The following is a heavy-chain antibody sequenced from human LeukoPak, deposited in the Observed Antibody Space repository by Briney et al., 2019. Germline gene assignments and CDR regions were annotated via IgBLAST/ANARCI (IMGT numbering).Heavy chain of an antibody. CDR3: ARGSAWLQLGNYFDY. J-gene: IGHJ4*02. CDR2: IYYSGST. Sequence: PSETLSLTCTVSGGSISSYYWSWIRQPPGKGLEWIGYIYYSGSTNYNPSLKSRVTISVDTSKNQFSLKLSSVTAADTAVYYCARGSAWLQLGNYFDYWGQGTLVTVSS. D-gene: IGHD5-24*01. V-gene: IGHV4-59*01. CDR1: GGSISSYY.